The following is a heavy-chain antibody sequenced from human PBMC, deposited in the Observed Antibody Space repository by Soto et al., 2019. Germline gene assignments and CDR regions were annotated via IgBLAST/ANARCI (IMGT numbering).Heavy chain of an antibody. CDR3: ARIVVVPAAKGPYYYYGMDV. J-gene: IGHJ6*02. V-gene: IGHV4-4*07. CDR1: CGSISSYY. CDR2: IYTSGST. Sequence: NPSETLSLTCTVSCGSISSYYWSWIRQPAGKGLEWIGRIYTSGSTNYNPSLKSRVTMSVDTSKNQFSLKLSSVTAADTAVYYCARIVVVPAAKGPYYYYGMDVWGQGTTVTVSS. D-gene: IGHD2-2*01.